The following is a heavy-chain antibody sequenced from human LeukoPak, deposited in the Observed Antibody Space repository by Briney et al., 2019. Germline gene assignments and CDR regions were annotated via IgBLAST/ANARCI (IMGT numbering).Heavy chain of an antibody. D-gene: IGHD2-2*02. CDR2: IYYSGST. CDR3: ARLSCSSTSCYTVDY. CDR1: GGSISSYY. V-gene: IGHV4-59*05. Sequence: SETLSLTCTVSGGSISSYYWSWIRQPPGKGLEWIGSIYYSGSTYHNPSLKSRVTISVDTSKNQFSLKLSPVTAADTAVYYCARLSCSSTSCYTVDYWGQGTLVTVSS. J-gene: IGHJ4*02.